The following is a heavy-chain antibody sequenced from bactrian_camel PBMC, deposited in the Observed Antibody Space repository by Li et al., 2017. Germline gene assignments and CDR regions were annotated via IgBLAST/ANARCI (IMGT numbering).Heavy chain of an antibody. J-gene: IGHJ4*01. CDR3: TTGGHHGPYNY. CDR2: IISNGGST. D-gene: IGHD7*01. CDR1: GFTFSSYW. V-gene: IGHV3S25*01. Sequence: QVQLVESGGNLVQPGGSLRLSCAASGFTFSSYWMHWVRQAPGKGLEWVSTIISNGGSTYYADSMKGRFTISRDNAKNTVYLQMNSLKPEDTAVYYCTTGGHHGPYNYWGQGTQVTVS.